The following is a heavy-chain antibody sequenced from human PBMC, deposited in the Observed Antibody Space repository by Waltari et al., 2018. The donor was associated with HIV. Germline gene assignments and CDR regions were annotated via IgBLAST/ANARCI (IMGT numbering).Heavy chain of an antibody. CDR2: IYSSGNT. Sequence: QVQLQESGPGLVKPSQTLSLTCTVSGGSITNGSYYWNWIRQPAGKGLEWIVRIYSSGNTNYNPSLKSRVTISVDTSKNQFSLKLSSVTAADTAVYYCARGRFEGYILYYYYGMDVWGQGTTVSVSS. CDR3: ARGRFEGYILYYYYGMDV. D-gene: IGHD5-12*01. CDR1: GGSITNGSYY. J-gene: IGHJ6*02. V-gene: IGHV4-61*02.